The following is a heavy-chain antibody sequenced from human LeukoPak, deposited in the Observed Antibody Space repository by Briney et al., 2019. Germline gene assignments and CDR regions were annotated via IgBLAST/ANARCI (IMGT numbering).Heavy chain of an antibody. CDR2: ISGSGGST. V-gene: IGHV3-23*01. CDR3: AKGAYSSSWERGDY. J-gene: IGHJ4*02. Sequence: TGGSLRLSCAASGFTFSSYAMSWVRQAPGKGLEWVSAISGSGGSTYYADSVKGRFTISRDNSKNTLYLQMNSLRAEDTDVYYCAKGAYSSSWERGDYWGQGPLVTVSS. CDR1: GFTFSSYA. D-gene: IGHD6-13*01.